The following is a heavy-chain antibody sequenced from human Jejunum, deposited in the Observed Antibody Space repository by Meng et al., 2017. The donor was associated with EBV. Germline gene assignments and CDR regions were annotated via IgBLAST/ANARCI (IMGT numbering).Heavy chain of an antibody. CDR1: GYIFTSDA. Sequence: VQLVQYGCGLKKPGAAAKVSCKASGYIFTSDAINWVRQTPGHGLEWMGWINTNTGKPMYVQGFTGRFVFSLDNSVNTAYLQINSLQTDDTAVYYCARGSNWFDRWGQGTLVTVSS. V-gene: IGHV7-4-1*02. CDR2: INTNTGKP. CDR3: ARGSNWFDR. J-gene: IGHJ5*02.